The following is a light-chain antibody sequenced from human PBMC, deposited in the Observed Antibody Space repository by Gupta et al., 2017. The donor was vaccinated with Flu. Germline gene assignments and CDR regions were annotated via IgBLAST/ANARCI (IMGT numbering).Light chain of an antibody. J-gene: IGKJ2*01. CDR1: QSVSSSY. Sequence: LSLSPAERATLSRTARQSVSSSYLAWYQQKTGQPARSLINGASSTTTAIPERISGSGAGRKFTLTISRLEPEDFAAYYCQQYDSTPPFYTFGQGTKLEIK. CDR2: GAS. CDR3: QQYDSTPPFYT. V-gene: IGKV3-20*01.